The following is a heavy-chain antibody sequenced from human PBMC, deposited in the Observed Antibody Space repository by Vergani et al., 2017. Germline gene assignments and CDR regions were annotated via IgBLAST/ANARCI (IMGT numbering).Heavy chain of an antibody. J-gene: IGHJ4*02. D-gene: IGHD3-10*01. CDR2: INSNGGRT. Sequence: EVQLVESGGGLVQPGGSLILSCSASGFTFSSYAMHWVRQAPGKGLEYVSAINSNGGRTYYAGSVKGRFTISRDNSKNTLYLQMSSLRAEDTAVYYCAGDRMVRGVIIGGVDYWGQGTLVTVSS. V-gene: IGHV3-64D*06. CDR1: GFTFSSYA. CDR3: AGDRMVRGVIIGGVDY.